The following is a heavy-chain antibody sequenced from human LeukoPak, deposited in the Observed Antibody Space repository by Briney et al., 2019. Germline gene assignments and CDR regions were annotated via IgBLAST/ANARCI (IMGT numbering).Heavy chain of an antibody. CDR2: IYYSGGS. V-gene: IGHV4-59*01. CDR3: ARDSPMVRGLIGYFDL. CDR1: GVSISGYY. Sequence: KPSETLSLTCTVSGVSISGYYWSWIRQPPGKGLEWIGYIYYSGGSNYNPSLKSRVTISVDTSKNQFALNLTSVTAADTAEYYCARDSPMVRGLIGYFDLWGRGTLVTVSS. D-gene: IGHD3-10*01. J-gene: IGHJ2*01.